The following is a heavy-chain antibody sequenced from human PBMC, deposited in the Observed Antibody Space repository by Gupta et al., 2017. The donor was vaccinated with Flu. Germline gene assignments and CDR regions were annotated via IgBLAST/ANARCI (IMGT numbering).Heavy chain of an antibody. Sequence: QMQLVQSGPEVKKPGTSVKVSCKASGFTFSSSAVQWVRQTRGQRLQWIGWIVVGSGVTDVPQNFQERITITRDMSTSTVYLDLGSLRSDDTAVYFCAAARFNVAEWAFDIWGQGTEVSVSS. CDR2: IVVGSGVT. V-gene: IGHV1-58*01. J-gene: IGHJ3*02. D-gene: IGHD3-3*01. CDR1: GFTFSSSA. CDR3: AAARFNVAEWAFDI.